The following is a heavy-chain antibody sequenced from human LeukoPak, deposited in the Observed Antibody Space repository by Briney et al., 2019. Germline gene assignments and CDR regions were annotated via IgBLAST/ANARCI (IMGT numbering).Heavy chain of an antibody. CDR2: ISSSSSTI. D-gene: IGHD2-2*01. Sequence: HPGGSLRLSCAASGFTFSSYSMNWVRQAPGKGLEWVSYISSSSSTIYYADSVKGRFTISRDNAKHSLYLQMNSLRAEDTAVYYCAREGCSSTSCYLWDYWGQGTLVTVSS. CDR3: AREGCSSTSCYLWDY. V-gene: IGHV3-48*01. CDR1: GFTFSSYS. J-gene: IGHJ4*02.